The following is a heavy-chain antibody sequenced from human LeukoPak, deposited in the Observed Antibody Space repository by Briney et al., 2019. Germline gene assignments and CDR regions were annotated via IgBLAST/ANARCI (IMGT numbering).Heavy chain of an antibody. Sequence: GGSLRLSCAASGFTSSDYYMSWIRQAPGKGLEWVSYISSSGSTIYYADSVKGRFTISRDNAKNSLYLQMNSLRAEDTAVYYCARDRIVVVPAGRSYYYGMDVWGQGTTVTVSS. CDR3: ARDRIVVVPAGRSYYYGMDV. D-gene: IGHD2-2*01. J-gene: IGHJ6*02. CDR1: GFTSSDYY. V-gene: IGHV3-11*01. CDR2: ISSSGSTI.